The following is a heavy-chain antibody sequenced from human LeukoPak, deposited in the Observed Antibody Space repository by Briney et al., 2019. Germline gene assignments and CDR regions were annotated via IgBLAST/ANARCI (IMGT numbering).Heavy chain of an antibody. V-gene: IGHV1-2*02. CDR3: ARDPAFYCSGGSCYPY. Sequence: GASVTVSCTASVYTFTGYYMHWVRQAPGQGLEWMGWINPNSGGTNYAQKFQGRVTMTRDTSISTAYMELSRVRSDDTAVYYCARDPAFYCSGGSCYPYWGQGTLVTVSS. J-gene: IGHJ4*02. CDR1: VYTFTGYY. D-gene: IGHD2-15*01. CDR2: INPNSGGT.